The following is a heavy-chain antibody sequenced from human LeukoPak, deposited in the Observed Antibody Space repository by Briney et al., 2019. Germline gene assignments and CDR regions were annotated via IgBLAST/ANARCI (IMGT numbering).Heavy chain of an antibody. J-gene: IGHJ3*02. Sequence: ASVKVSCKVSGYTLTELSMHWVRQAPGKGLEWMGGFYPEDGETIYAQKFQGRVTMTEDTSTDTAYMELSSLRSEDTAVYYCATDRFREYCSSTSCWGAFDIWGQGTMVTVSS. CDR2: FYPEDGET. CDR1: GYTLTELS. D-gene: IGHD2-2*01. CDR3: ATDRFREYCSSTSCWGAFDI. V-gene: IGHV1-24*01.